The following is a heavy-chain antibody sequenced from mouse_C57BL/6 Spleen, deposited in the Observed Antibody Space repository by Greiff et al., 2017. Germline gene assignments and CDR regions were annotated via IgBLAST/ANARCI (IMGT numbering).Heavy chain of an antibody. CDR3: ARGATVVATYWYFDV. J-gene: IGHJ1*03. V-gene: IGHV1-47*01. CDR2: FHPYHDDT. CDR1: GYTFTTYP. Sequence: QVQLQQSGAELVKPGASVKMSCKASGYTFTTYPIEWMKQTHGKSLEWIGNFHPYHDDTKYNEKFKGKATLTVEKSSSQVYLELSRLTSDDSAVYYCARGATVVATYWYFDVWGTGTTVTVSS. D-gene: IGHD1-1*01.